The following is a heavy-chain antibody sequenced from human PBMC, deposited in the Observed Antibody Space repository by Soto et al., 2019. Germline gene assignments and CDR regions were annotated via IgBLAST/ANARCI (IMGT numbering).Heavy chain of an antibody. J-gene: IGHJ4*02. D-gene: IGHD6-25*01. CDR2: INHSGST. CDR3: ARGLRRLQEPFFEY. Sequence: ETRSLTCAVYWGSFSGYYWSWIRQRPGKGLEWIGEINHSGSTNYNPSLKSRVTISVDTSKNQFSLKLSSVTAADTAVYYCARGLRRLQEPFFEYWRQGTLVTVSS. CDR1: WGSFSGYY. V-gene: IGHV4-34*01.